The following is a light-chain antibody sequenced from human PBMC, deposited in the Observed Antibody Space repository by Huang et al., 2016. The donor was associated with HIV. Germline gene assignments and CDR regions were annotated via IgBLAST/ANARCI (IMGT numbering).Light chain of an antibody. V-gene: IGKV1-9*01. Sequence: IQVTQSPSSLSASVGDRVTLTCRASEDVSSYLAWYQQKPGKAPKLLIHAASTLQSGVPSRVSGSGSGTDFTLTITSLQPEDFATYFCQQSRTFGGGTKVEV. CDR2: AAS. CDR3: QQSRT. J-gene: IGKJ4*01. CDR1: EDVSSY.